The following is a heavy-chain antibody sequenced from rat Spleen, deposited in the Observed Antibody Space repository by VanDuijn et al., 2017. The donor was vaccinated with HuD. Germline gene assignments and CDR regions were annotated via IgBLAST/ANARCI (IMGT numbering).Heavy chain of an antibody. V-gene: IGHV5-20*01. CDR1: GFTFSDYY. J-gene: IGHJ2*01. D-gene: IGHD5-1*01. CDR3: TTGRDY. Sequence: EVQLVESGGGLVQPGRSLKLSCAASGFTFSDYYMAWVRQAPTNGLEWVASISYDVISTYYRDSVKGRFTISRDNAKSSLYLQMDSLRSEDTATYYCTTGRDYWGQGVMVTVSS. CDR2: ISYDVIST.